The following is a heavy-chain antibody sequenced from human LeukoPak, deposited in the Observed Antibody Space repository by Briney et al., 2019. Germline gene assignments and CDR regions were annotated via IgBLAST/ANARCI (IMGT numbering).Heavy chain of an antibody. CDR1: GGSISSSSYY. J-gene: IGHJ4*02. V-gene: IGHV4-39*07. D-gene: IGHD4-17*01. CDR2: IYYSGST. Sequence: PSETLSLTCTVSGGSISSSSYYWGWIRQPPGKGLEWIGSIYYSGSTYYNPSLKSRVTISVDTSKNQFSLKLSSVTAADTAVYYCARGYGDYFTNYWGQGTLVTVSS. CDR3: ARGYGDYFTNY.